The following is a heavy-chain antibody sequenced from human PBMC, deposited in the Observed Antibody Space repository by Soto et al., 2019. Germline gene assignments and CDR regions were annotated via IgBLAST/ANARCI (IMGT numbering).Heavy chain of an antibody. CDR1: GFTFNNYG. CDR3: ARRQIAPPTRGAANARGAMDV. Sequence: QVQLVESGGGVVQPGRSLRLSCAASGFTFNNYGMHWVRQAPGKGLEWLAVIWNDGSNSSYANSVKGRFTISRDNSKNRLYRQMSSLRAEDTGVYYCARRQIAPPTRGAANARGAMDVWGQGTTVTVSS. V-gene: IGHV3-33*01. D-gene: IGHD6-13*01. J-gene: IGHJ6*02. CDR2: IWNDGSNS.